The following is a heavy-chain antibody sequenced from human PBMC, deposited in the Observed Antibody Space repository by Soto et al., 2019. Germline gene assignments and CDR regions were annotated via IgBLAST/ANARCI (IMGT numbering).Heavy chain of an antibody. CDR3: ARDPALVEMATITYYYYGMDV. CDR2: IIPIFGTA. Sequence: SVKVSCKASGGTFSSYAISWVRQAPGQGLEWMGGIIPIFGTANYAQKFQGRVTITADESTSTAYMELSSLRSEDTAVYYCARDPALVEMATITYYYYGMDVWGQGTTVTVSS. V-gene: IGHV1-69*13. CDR1: GGTFSSYA. D-gene: IGHD5-12*01. J-gene: IGHJ6*02.